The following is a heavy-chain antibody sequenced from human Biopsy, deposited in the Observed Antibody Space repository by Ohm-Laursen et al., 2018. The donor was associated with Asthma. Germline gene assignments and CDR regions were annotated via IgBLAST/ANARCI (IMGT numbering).Heavy chain of an antibody. V-gene: IGHV1-3*01. J-gene: IGHJ3*02. CDR3: ARTYYDFLTGQVNDALAM. CDR2: INAGNGNT. D-gene: IGHD3-9*01. CDR1: GYTFINYA. Sequence: SVKVSCKASGYTFINYAIHWVRQAPGQRLEWMGWINAGNGNTKYSEKFQGRVTITRDTSAGTAYMDLSSLRSEDTAVYYCARTYYDFLTGQVNDALAMWGQGTVVTVSS.